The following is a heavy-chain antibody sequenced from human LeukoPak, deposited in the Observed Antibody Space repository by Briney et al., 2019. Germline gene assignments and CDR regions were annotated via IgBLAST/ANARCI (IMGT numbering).Heavy chain of an antibody. CDR1: GGTFSSYA. CDR3: ARVAAAYYFDY. D-gene: IGHD6-13*01. CDR2: IIPILGIA. J-gene: IGHJ4*02. V-gene: IGHV1-69*04. Sequence: SVTVSCTASGGTFSSYAISWVRQAPGQGLEWLGRIIPILGIANYAQKFQGRVTITADKSTSTAYMELSSLRSEDTAVYYCARVAAAYYFDYWGQGTLVTVSS.